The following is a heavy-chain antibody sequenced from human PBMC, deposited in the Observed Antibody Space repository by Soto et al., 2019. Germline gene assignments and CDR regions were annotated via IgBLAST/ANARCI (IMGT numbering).Heavy chain of an antibody. CDR2: IYYSGST. CDR1: GVSISSSRYY. Sequence: LSLTSPVSGVSISSSRYYWGWIRQHPVKGLEWIGSIYYSGSTYYNPSLKSRVTISVDTSKNQYSLKLSAVTAADTAVYYCATTIQLPFDYWGQGTLVTVSS. D-gene: IGHD3-10*01. CDR3: ATTIQLPFDY. J-gene: IGHJ4*02. V-gene: IGHV4-39*01.